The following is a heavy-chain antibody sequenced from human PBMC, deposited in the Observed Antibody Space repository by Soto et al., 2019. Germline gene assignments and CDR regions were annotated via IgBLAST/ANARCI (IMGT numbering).Heavy chain of an antibody. Sequence: EVQLVESGGGLVKPGGSLRLSCAASGFTFSNAWMNWVRQAPGKWLEWVGRIKSKTDGGTTDYAAPVKGRFPTSRDDSKNTLYLQMNSLKTEDTAVYYCTTDIGEQWPAPYWYFDLWGRGTLVTVSS. D-gene: IGHD6-19*01. J-gene: IGHJ2*01. CDR1: GFTFSNAW. CDR3: TTDIGEQWPAPYWYFDL. CDR2: IKSKTDGGTT. V-gene: IGHV3-15*07.